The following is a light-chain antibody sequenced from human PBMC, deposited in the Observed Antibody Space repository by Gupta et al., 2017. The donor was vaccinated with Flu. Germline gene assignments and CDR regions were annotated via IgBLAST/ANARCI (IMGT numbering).Light chain of an antibody. V-gene: IGKV1-9*01. J-gene: IGKJ2*03. CDR1: QGMGSY. CDR2: GAS. Sequence: DIQLTQSPSFLSASVGDRVTITCRASQGMGSYLAWYQQKPGKAPKLLMYGASTLQSGVPSRFSGSGPGTEFTLTISSLQPEDFATYYCQQLYFYPVSFGQGTKLEIK. CDR3: QQLYFYPVS.